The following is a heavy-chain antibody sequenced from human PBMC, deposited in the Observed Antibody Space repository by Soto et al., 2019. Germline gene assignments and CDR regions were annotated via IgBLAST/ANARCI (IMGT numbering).Heavy chain of an antibody. J-gene: IGHJ5*02. CDR2: INPSGGST. CDR3: ARVVVPTTATTSNWFDP. Sequence: ASVKVSCKASGYTFTTYYLHWVRQAPEQGLEWMGIINPSGGSTNYAQRFQGRVTMTSDTSTSTVYMELSSLRADDTAVYYCARVVVPTTATTSNWFDPWGQGTLVTVSS. CDR1: GYTFTTYY. V-gene: IGHV1-46*01. D-gene: IGHD4-17*01.